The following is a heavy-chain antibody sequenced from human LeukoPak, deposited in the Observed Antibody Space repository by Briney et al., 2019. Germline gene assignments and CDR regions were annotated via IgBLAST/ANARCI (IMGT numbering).Heavy chain of an antibody. V-gene: IGHV1-46*01. J-gene: IGHJ4*02. CDR3: ARAYDYVWGSYRPFDY. CDR1: GYTFTSYY. D-gene: IGHD3-16*02. CDR2: INPSGGST. Sequence: ASVKVSCKASGYTFTSYYMHWVRQAPGQGLEWMGIINPSGGSTSYAQNFQGRVTMTRDMSTSTVYMELSSLRSEDTAVYYCARAYDYVWGSYRPFDYWGQGTLVTVSS.